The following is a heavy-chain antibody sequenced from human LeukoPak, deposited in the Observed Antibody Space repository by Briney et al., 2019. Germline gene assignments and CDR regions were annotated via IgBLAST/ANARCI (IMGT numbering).Heavy chain of an antibody. CDR3: ARHIEYYYDSSGLFDS. V-gene: IGHV4-39*01. D-gene: IGHD3-22*01. J-gene: IGHJ4*02. CDR1: GGSISSSSYY. CDR2: IYYSGST. Sequence: PSETLPLTCTVSGGSISSSSYYWGWIRQPPGKGLEWIGNIYYSGSTYYNPSLESRVTMSLDTSKNQFSLKLSSVTAADTAVYYCARHIEYYYDSSGLFDSWGQGTLVTVSS.